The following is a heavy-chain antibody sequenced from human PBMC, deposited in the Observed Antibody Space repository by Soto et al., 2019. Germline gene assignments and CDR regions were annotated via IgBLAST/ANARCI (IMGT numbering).Heavy chain of an antibody. D-gene: IGHD2-21*01. J-gene: IGHJ4*02. CDR3: AIGVGVGGTAGLPDS. V-gene: IGHV3-30-3*01. CDR2: ISNDGTRK. Sequence: ESGGGVVQPGGSLRLSCAASGFTFSDHAMHWVRQASGKGLDWVAIISNDGTRKYYADSVRGRFTISRETSENMVYLQMNSLRADETAVYFCAIGVGVGGTAGLPDSWGQGMLVTVS. CDR1: GFTFSDHA.